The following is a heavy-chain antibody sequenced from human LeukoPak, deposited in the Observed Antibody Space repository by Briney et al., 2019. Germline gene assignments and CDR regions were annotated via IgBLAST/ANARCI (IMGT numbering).Heavy chain of an antibody. CDR3: ARAVSLPDAFDI. CDR2: IYYSGST. Sequence: SETLSLTCTVSGGSISSGGYYWSWIRQHPGKGLEWIGYIYYSGSTYYNPSPKSRVTISVDTSKNQFSLKLSSVTAADTAVYYCARAVSLPDAFDIWGQGTMVTVSS. CDR1: GGSISSGGYY. V-gene: IGHV4-31*03. J-gene: IGHJ3*02. D-gene: IGHD3-16*01.